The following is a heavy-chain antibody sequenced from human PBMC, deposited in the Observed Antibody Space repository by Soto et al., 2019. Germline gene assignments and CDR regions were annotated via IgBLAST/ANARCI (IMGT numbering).Heavy chain of an antibody. CDR1: GYSFTSYW. CDR3: ARGAIVVVPAAIMAPNYYYGMDV. Sequence: GESLKISCKGSGYSFTSYWIGWVRQMPGKGLEWMGIIYPGDSDTRYSPSFQGQVTILADKSISTAYLQWSSLKASDTAMYYCARGAIVVVPAAIMAPNYYYGMDVWSQGTTVTVSS. D-gene: IGHD2-2*02. V-gene: IGHV5-51*01. J-gene: IGHJ6*02. CDR2: IYPGDSDT.